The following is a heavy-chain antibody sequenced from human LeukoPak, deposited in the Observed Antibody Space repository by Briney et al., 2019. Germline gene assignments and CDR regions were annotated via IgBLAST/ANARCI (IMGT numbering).Heavy chain of an antibody. D-gene: IGHD3-22*01. CDR3: AKFSYITMIVVALPRGAFDI. CDR1: GFTFSSYE. V-gene: IGHV3-23*01. Sequence: GGSLRLSCAASGFTFSSYEMNWVRQAPGKGLEWVSNINWNGGSTYYADSVKGRFTISRDNSKNTLYLQMNSLRAEDTAVYYCAKFSYITMIVVALPRGAFDIWGQGTMVTVSS. J-gene: IGHJ3*02. CDR2: INWNGGST.